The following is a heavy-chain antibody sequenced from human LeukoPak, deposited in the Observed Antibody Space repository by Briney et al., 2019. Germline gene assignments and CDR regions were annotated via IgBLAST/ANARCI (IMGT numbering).Heavy chain of an antibody. V-gene: IGHV4-59*08. D-gene: IGHD3-22*01. CDR2: IHYSGST. Sequence: SETLSLTCTVSGGSISSYYWSWIRQPPGKGLEWIGYIHYSGSTNYNPSLKSRVTISVDTSKNQFSLKLSSVTAADTAVYYCARHVGGYYFYFDYWGQGTLVTVSS. CDR1: GGSISSYY. J-gene: IGHJ4*02. CDR3: ARHVGGYYFYFDY.